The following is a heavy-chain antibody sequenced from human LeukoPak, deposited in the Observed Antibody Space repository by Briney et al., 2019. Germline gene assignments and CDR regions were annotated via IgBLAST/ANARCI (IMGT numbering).Heavy chain of an antibody. CDR3: ARDLERWYNNWFDP. CDR1: GGSISSYY. D-gene: IGHD6-13*01. J-gene: IGHJ5*02. Sequence: SETLSLTCTVSGGSISSYYWSWIRQPAGKGLEWIGRIYTSGSTNYNPSLKSRVTMSVDTSKNQFSLKLSSVTAADTAVYYCARDLERWYNNWFDPWGQGTLVTVSS. CDR2: IYTSGST. V-gene: IGHV4-4*07.